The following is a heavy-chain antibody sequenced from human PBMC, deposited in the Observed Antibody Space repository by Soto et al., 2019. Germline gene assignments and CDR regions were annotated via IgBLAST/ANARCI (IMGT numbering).Heavy chain of an antibody. CDR2: IIPIFGTA. CDR3: ASHPYYDSSGYYLGY. CDR1: GGTFSSYA. Sequence: RASVKVSCKASGGTFSSYAISWVRQAPGQGLEWMGGIIPIFGTANYAQKFQGRVTITADKSTSTAYMELSSLRSEDTAVYYCASHPYYDSSGYYLGYWGQGTLVTVSS. V-gene: IGHV1-69*06. J-gene: IGHJ4*02. D-gene: IGHD3-22*01.